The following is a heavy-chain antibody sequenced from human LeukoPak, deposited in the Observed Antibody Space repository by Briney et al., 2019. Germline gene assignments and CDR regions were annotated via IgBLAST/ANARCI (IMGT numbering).Heavy chain of an antibody. D-gene: IGHD3-10*01. Sequence: GGSLRLSCAASGFTFSDPYMDWVRQAPGKGPEWVGRTRNRAKSYTTEYAASVKGRFTISRDDSKNSLYLQMNSLKTEDTAVYYCVRSGSYYFDYWGQGTLVTVSS. CDR3: VRSGSYYFDY. J-gene: IGHJ4*02. CDR2: TRNRAKSYTT. V-gene: IGHV3-72*01. CDR1: GFTFSDPY.